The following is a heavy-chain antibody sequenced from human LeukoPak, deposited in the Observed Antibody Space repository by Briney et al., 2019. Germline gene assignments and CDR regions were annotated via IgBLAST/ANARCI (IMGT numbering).Heavy chain of an antibody. Sequence: GGSLRLSCAASGFTFSSYAMSWVRQAPGKGLEWVSAISGSGGSTYYADSVKGRFTISRDNAKNTLYLQMNSLRADDTAVYYCARGLASGSSGSWGQGTLVTVSS. CDR1: GFTFSSYA. CDR2: ISGSGGST. J-gene: IGHJ4*02. CDR3: ARGLASGSSGS. V-gene: IGHV3-23*01. D-gene: IGHD1-26*01.